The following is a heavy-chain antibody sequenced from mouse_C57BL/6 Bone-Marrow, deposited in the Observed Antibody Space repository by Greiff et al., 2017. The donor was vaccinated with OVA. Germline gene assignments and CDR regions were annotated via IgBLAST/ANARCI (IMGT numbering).Heavy chain of an antibody. J-gene: IGHJ2*01. CDR2: IYPGGGYT. Sequence: VQLVESGAELVRPGTSVKMSCKASGYTFTNYWIGWAKQRPGHGLEWIGDIYPGGGYTNYNEKFKGKATLTADKSSSTAYMQFRSLTSEDSAIYYCARSTTVVDFDYWGQGTTLTVSS. D-gene: IGHD1-1*01. CDR3: ARSTTVVDFDY. V-gene: IGHV1-63*01. CDR1: GYTFTNYW.